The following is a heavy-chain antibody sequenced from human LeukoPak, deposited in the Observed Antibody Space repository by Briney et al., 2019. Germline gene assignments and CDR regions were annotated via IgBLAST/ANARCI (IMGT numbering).Heavy chain of an antibody. Sequence: PGVSLKISCKGSGYSFTNYWIGWVRQMPRKGLEWMGITYPGDSDTRYSPSFQGQVTISADKSISTAYLQWSSLKASDTAMYHCARLIRWDRYDTSGFDYWGQGTLVTVSS. CDR1: GYSFTNYW. V-gene: IGHV5-51*01. J-gene: IGHJ4*02. D-gene: IGHD3-22*01. CDR3: ARLIRWDRYDTSGFDY. CDR2: TYPGDSDT.